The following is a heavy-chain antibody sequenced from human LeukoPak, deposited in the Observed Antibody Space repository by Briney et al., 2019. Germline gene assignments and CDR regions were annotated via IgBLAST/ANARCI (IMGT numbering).Heavy chain of an antibody. D-gene: IGHD5-18*01. CDR2: INPSGGST. CDR1: GHTFTSYY. Sequence: ASVKVSCKASGHTFTSYYMHWVRQAPGQGLEWMGIINPSGGSTSYAQKFQGRVTMTRDTSTSTVYMELSSLRSEDTAVYYCARGRSTNTAMVRPPFDYWGQGTLVTVSS. V-gene: IGHV1-46*01. CDR3: ARGRSTNTAMVRPPFDY. J-gene: IGHJ4*02.